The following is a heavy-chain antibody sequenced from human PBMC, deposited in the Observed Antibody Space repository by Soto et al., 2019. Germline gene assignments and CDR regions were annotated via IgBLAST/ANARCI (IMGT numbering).Heavy chain of an antibody. V-gene: IGHV4-59*01. Sequence: QVQLQESGPGLVKPSETLSLTCTVSGGSISSYYWSWIRQPPGKGLEWIGYIYYSGSTNYNPSLKSRVTISVDTSKYQFSLKLSSVPAADTAVYYCAREAAVAAAGSFDYWGQGTLVTVSS. D-gene: IGHD6-13*01. J-gene: IGHJ4*02. CDR1: GGSISSYY. CDR2: IYYSGST. CDR3: AREAAVAAAGSFDY.